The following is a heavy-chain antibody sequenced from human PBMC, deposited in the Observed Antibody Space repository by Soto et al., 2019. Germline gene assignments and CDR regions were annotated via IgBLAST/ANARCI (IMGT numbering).Heavy chain of an antibody. CDR1: GGSISSGGYY. J-gene: IGHJ4*02. V-gene: IGHV4-31*03. CDR2: IYYSGST. CDR3: ARVRYYYDSSGYYAYHLDY. D-gene: IGHD3-22*01. Sequence: SETLSLTCTVSGGSISSGGYYWSWIRQHPGKGLEWIGYIYYSGSTYYNPSLKSRVTISVDTSKNQFSLKLSSVTAADTAVYYCARVRYYYDSSGYYAYHLDYWGQGTLVTGSS.